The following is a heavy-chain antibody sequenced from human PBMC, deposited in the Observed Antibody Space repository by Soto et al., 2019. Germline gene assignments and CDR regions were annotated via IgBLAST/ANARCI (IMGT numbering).Heavy chain of an antibody. J-gene: IGHJ5*02. CDR2: ISNDGSNK. V-gene: IGHV3-30-3*01. D-gene: IGHD5-18*01. Sequence: QVQLVESGGGVVQPGRSLRLSCAASGFTFSSYAMHWVRQAPGKGLEWVAVISNDGSNKYYADSVKGRFTISRDNSKNTLYLQMNSLRAEDTAVYYCARDYERYSYGQTDNWFDPWGQGTLVTVSS. CDR1: GFTFSSYA. CDR3: ARDYERYSYGQTDNWFDP.